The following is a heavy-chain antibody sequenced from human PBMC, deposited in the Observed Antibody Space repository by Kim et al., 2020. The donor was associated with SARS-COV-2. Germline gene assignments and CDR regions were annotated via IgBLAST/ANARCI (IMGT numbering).Heavy chain of an antibody. J-gene: IGHJ3*02. V-gene: IGHV4-31*03. CDR2: IYYSGST. CDR3: ARDRPRHRYPAAIFDAFDI. CDR1: GGSISSGGYY. Sequence: SETLSLTCTVSGGSISSGGYYWSWIRQHPGKGLEWIGYIYYSGSTYYNPSLKSRVTISVDTSKNQFSLKLSSVTAADTAVYYCARDRPRHRYPAAIFDAFDIWGQGTMGTVSS. D-gene: IGHD2-2*01.